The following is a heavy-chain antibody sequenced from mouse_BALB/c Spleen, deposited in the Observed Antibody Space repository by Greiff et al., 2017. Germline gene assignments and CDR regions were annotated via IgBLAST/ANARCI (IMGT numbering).Heavy chain of an antibody. CDR3: ARSYYGSSPPFDY. CDR2: ISSGSSTI. D-gene: IGHD1-1*01. Sequence: EVMLVESGGGLVQPGGSRKLSCAASGFTFSSFGMHWVRQAPEKGLEWVAYISSGSSTIYYADTVKGRFTISRDNPKNTLFLQMTSLRSEDTAMYYCARSYYGSSPPFDYWGQGTTLTVSS. CDR1: GFTFSSFG. J-gene: IGHJ2*01. V-gene: IGHV5-17*02.